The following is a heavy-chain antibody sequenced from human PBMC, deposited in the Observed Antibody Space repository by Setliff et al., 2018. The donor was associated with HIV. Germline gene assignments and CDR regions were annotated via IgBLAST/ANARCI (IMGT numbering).Heavy chain of an antibody. CDR3: ARGYYNLWSSYFWEHVQLDP. CDR2: SYYSGST. D-gene: IGHD3-3*01. J-gene: IGHJ5*02. V-gene: IGHV4-39*07. CDR1: GGSISSSSYY. Sequence: SETLSLTCTVSGGSISSSSYYWGWIRQPPGKGLEWIGSSYYSGSTDHNPSLKRRVSISLDTSKNQFSLRLNSATAADTAVYYCARGYYNLWSSYFWEHVQLDPWSQGTQVT.